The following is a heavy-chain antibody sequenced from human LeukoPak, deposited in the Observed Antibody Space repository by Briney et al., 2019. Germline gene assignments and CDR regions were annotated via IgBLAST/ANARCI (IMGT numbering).Heavy chain of an antibody. J-gene: IGHJ3*02. D-gene: IGHD3-22*01. CDR2: IYPTGSP. CDR1: GGSISPYY. Sequence: PSETLSLTCTVSGGSISPYYWSWIRQPAGKGLEWIGRIYPTGSPNYNPSLKSRVTISLDKSKNQFSLKLSSVTAADTAVYYCASVTNAYYYDSSGYYPDAFDIWGQGTMVTVSS. V-gene: IGHV4-4*07. CDR3: ASVTNAYYYDSSGYYPDAFDI.